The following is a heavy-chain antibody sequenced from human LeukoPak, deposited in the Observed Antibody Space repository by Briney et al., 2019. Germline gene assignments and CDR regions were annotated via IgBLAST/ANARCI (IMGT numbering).Heavy chain of an antibody. CDR1: GFTFSSYA. CDR3: ARDRVGATDYFDY. V-gene: IGHV3-30-3*01. J-gene: IGHJ4*02. Sequence: PGRSLRLSCAASGFTFSSYAMHWVRQAPGKGLEGVAVISYDGSNKYYADSVKGRFTISRDNSKNTLYLQMNSLRAEDTAVYYCARDRVGATDYFDYWGQGTLVTVSS. D-gene: IGHD1-26*01. CDR2: ISYDGSNK.